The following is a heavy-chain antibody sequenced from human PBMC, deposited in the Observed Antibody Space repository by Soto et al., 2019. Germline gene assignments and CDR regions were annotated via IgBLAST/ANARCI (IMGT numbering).Heavy chain of an antibody. CDR1: GYTFTGYY. J-gene: IGHJ6*02. V-gene: IGHV1-2*04. Sequence: ASVKVSCKASGYTFTGYYMHWVRQAPGQGLEWMGWINPNSGGTNYAQKFQGWVTMTRDTSISTAYMELSRLRSDDTAVYYCARDLSIVLMVYATEGPYGMDVWGQGTTVTASS. D-gene: IGHD2-8*01. CDR3: ARDLSIVLMVYATEGPYGMDV. CDR2: INPNSGGT.